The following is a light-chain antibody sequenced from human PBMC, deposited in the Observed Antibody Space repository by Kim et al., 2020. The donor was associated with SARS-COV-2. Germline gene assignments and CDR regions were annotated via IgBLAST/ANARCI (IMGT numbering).Light chain of an antibody. CDR2: DVS. J-gene: IGLJ1*01. Sequence: GPSTTTSCPGTSSDVGDYYYVSWYQQHPGKAPKPIIYDVSNRPSGVSNRFSGSKSGNTASLTISGLQAEDEADYYCSSYTGSTPYVFGTGTKVTVL. V-gene: IGLV2-14*03. CDR3: SSYTGSTPYV. CDR1: SSDVGDYYY.